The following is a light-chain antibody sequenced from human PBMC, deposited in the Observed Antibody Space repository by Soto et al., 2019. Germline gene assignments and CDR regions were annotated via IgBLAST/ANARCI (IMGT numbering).Light chain of an antibody. Sequence: QSVLTQPPSASGSPGQSITISCTGTSSDVGSYNRVSWYQQPPGTAPKLMIYEVSNRPSGVSNRFSGSKSGNTASLTISGLQAEDEGDYFCNSYTTSSTYVFGTGTKVTVL. V-gene: IGLV2-18*02. CDR1: SSDVGSYNR. CDR2: EVS. J-gene: IGLJ1*01. CDR3: NSYTTSSTYV.